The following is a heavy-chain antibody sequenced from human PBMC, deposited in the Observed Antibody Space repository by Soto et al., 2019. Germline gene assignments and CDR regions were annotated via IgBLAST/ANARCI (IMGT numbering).Heavy chain of an antibody. CDR3: ARYNAASGTYYFDY. CDR1: GGSISSYY. D-gene: IGHD6-13*01. V-gene: IGHV4-59*12. Sequence: SETLSLTCTVSGGSISSYYWSWIRQPPGKGLEWIGYIYYSGSTNYNPSLKSRVTISVDISKSQFSLRLTSVTAADTAVYYCARYNAASGTYYFDYWGQGALVTVSS. CDR2: IYYSGST. J-gene: IGHJ4*02.